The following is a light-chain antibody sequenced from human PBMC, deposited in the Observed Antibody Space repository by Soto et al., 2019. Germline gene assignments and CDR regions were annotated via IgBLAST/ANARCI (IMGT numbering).Light chain of an antibody. Sequence: QSALTQPPSASGSPGQSVTISCTGTSSDVGNYNYVSWYQQHPGKAPQIVIYEVTKRPSGVPDRFSGSKSGNTATLTVSGLQAEDEADDYCHSYAGSNLVYGGGTKLTVL. V-gene: IGLV2-8*01. CDR3: HSYAGSNLV. J-gene: IGLJ2*01. CDR1: SSDVGNYNY. CDR2: EVT.